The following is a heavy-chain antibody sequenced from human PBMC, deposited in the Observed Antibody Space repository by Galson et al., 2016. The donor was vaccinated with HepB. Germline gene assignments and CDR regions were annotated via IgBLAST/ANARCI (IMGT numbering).Heavy chain of an antibody. CDR3: AKHGEITRALDV. D-gene: IGHD3-10*01. Sequence: SLRLSCAASGFTFSSYAMSWVRQAPGKGLEWVSSITSSGGATFYADSVRGRFTISRDNSKNTLYLQLNNLRAEDTAIYHFAKHGEITRALDVWGQGTMVTVSS. J-gene: IGHJ3*01. V-gene: IGHV3-23*01. CDR1: GFTFSSYA. CDR2: ITSSGGAT.